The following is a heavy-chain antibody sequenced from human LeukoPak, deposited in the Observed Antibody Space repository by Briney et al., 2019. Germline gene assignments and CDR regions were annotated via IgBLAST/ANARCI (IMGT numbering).Heavy chain of an antibody. V-gene: IGHV4-59*01. Sequence: SETLSLTCTVSGGSISSYYWSWIRQPPGKGLEWIGYIYYSGSTNYNPSLKSRVIISVDTSKNQFSLKLSSVTAADTAVYYCASSGYSYGLVHWGQGTLVTVSS. J-gene: IGHJ4*02. CDR1: GGSISSYY. D-gene: IGHD5-18*01. CDR3: ASSGYSYGLVH. CDR2: IYYSGST.